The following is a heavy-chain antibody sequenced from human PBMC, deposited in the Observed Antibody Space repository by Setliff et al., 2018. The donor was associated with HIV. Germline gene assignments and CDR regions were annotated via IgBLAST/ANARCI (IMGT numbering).Heavy chain of an antibody. V-gene: IGHV4-59*01. Sequence: PSETLSLTCTVSDDFITSYYWSWIRQPPGKGLEWIGYIYYSGSTNYNPSLKSRVTISLDISTSQFSLRLSSVTAADTAVYCCARAVYYFDFWGQGTLVTVS. D-gene: IGHD1-20*01. CDR2: IYYSGST. J-gene: IGHJ4*02. CDR3: ARAVYYFDF. CDR1: DDFITSYY.